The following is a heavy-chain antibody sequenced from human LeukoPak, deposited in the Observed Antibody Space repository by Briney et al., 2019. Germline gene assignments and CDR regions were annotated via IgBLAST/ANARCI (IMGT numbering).Heavy chain of an antibody. CDR1: GFTVSSNY. D-gene: IGHD3-22*01. Sequence: GGSLRLSCAASGFTVSSNYMSWVRQAPGKGLEWVSVIYRGGSTYYADSVKGRFSIPRDNSKNMLYLQMNSLRAEDTAVYYCARGSGDYDPLDYWGQGTLVTVSS. CDR2: IYRGGST. V-gene: IGHV3-53*01. J-gene: IGHJ4*02. CDR3: ARGSGDYDPLDY.